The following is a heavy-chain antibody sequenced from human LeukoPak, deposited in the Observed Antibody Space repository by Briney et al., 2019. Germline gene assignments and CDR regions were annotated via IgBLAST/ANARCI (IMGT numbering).Heavy chain of an antibody. CDR2: IGRRSSTR. CDR3: ARSGGVVVAAEGQQGHYYYSYYMDV. J-gene: IGHJ6*03. CDR1: GFTFSTYN. V-gene: IGHV3-48*01. Sequence: GGSLRLSCAASGFTFSTYNMEWVRQAPGKGLGWDSYIGRRSSTRYYASSVEGQFTISRDNAKSSLYLQMNSLRAEDTAVYYCARSGGVVVAAEGQQGHYYYSYYMDVWGKGTTVTVSS. D-gene: IGHD2-2*01.